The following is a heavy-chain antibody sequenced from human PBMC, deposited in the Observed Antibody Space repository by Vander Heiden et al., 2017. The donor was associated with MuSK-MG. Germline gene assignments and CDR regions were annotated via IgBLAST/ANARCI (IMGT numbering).Heavy chain of an antibody. CDR1: GYSISSGYY. CDR2: IYHSGST. CDR3: ARLPDAFDI. Sequence: QVQLQESGPGLVKPSETLSLTCAVSGYSISSGYYWGWIRQPPGKGLEWIGSIYHSGSTYYNPSLKSRVTISVDTSKNQFSLKLSSVTAADTAVDYCARLPDAFDIWGQGTMVTVSS. J-gene: IGHJ3*02. V-gene: IGHV4-38-2*01.